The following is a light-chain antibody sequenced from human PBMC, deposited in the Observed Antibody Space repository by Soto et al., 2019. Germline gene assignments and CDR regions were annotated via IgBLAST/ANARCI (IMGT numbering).Light chain of an antibody. Sequence: DIVLTQSPGTLSLSPGERATLSCRASQSFSGTYLAWYQQKPGQAPRLLIYGASNRATGIPDRFSGSGSGTDFTLTISRLEPEDFAVYYCQQYGSSGTFGQGTKVDI. CDR3: QQYGSSGT. CDR2: GAS. J-gene: IGKJ1*01. CDR1: QSFSGTY. V-gene: IGKV3-20*01.